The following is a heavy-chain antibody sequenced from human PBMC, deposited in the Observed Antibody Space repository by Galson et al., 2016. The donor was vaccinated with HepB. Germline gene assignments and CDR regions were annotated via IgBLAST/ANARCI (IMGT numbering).Heavy chain of an antibody. CDR2: ISNDGSDK. J-gene: IGHJ4*02. CDR1: AFPFSGHG. D-gene: IGHD4-17*01. CDR3: SSASGDLFDY. V-gene: IGHV3-33*05. Sequence: SLRLSCAESAFPFSGHGIHWVRQAPGGGLEWVAVISNDGSDKQNVDSVRGRFTVSRGNSKNTLLPQMNSLGTEHTAVYYCSSASGDLFDYWGQGTLVTVSS.